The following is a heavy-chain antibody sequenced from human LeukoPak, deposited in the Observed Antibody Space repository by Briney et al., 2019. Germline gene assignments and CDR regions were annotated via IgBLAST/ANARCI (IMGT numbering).Heavy chain of an antibody. J-gene: IGHJ4*02. D-gene: IGHD5-24*01. CDR3: ARVRTYDGYNFIDF. CDR2: FSNSGTF. CDR1: GGSISGYY. V-gene: IGHV4-59*08. Sequence: SETLSLTCTVSGGSISGYYWSWIRQPPGQGLDYIGYFSNSGTFSYKPSPQSRVSMSMDKSKDQFFLRLTSVTAADTAVCYCARVRTYDGYNFIDFWGRGTLVAVSS.